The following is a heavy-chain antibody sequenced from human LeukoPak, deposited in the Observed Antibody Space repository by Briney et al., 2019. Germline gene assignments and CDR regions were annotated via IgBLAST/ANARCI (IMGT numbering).Heavy chain of an antibody. J-gene: IGHJ4*02. D-gene: IGHD1-26*01. Sequence: SVKVSCKASGGTFSSYAISWVRQAPGQGLEWMGGIIPIFGTANYAQKFQGRVTITADESTSTAYMELNSLRAEDTAVYARDLGGGTYYVGSDNWGQGTLVTVSS. CDR3: DLGGGTYYVGSDN. V-gene: IGHV1-69*13. CDR2: IIPIFGTA. CDR1: GGTFSSYA.